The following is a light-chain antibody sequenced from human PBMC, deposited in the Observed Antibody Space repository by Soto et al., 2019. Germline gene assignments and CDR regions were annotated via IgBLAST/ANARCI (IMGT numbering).Light chain of an antibody. V-gene: IGKV1-5*03. CDR3: QQYNSDFSFT. Sequence: DIQMTQSPSTLSASVGDRITITCRASQSISVWLAWYQHKPGTAPRLLIYMASSLETGVPSRFSGSGSGTEFTLTISGLQPDDSATYYCQQYNSDFSFTFGPGTKVDIK. CDR2: MAS. J-gene: IGKJ3*01. CDR1: QSISVW.